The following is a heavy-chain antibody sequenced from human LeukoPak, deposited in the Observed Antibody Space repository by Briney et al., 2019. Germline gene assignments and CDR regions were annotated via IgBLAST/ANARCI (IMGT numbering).Heavy chain of an antibody. J-gene: IGHJ3*02. CDR2: IYYSGTT. Sequence: SETLSLTCTVSGGSINSYYWSWIRQPPGKGLEWIGYIYYSGTTNYNPSLESRVTISVDTSKNQFSLKLSSVTAADTAVYYCARFSRGFYYDSSGYYLDAFDIWGQGTMVTVSS. V-gene: IGHV4-59*01. D-gene: IGHD3-22*01. CDR3: ARFSRGFYYDSSGYYLDAFDI. CDR1: GGSINSYY.